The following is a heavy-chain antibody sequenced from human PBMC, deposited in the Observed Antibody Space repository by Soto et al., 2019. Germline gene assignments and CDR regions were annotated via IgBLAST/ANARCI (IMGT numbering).Heavy chain of an antibody. CDR3: ARDEWIDRGMDV. V-gene: IGHV3-74*01. J-gene: IGHJ6*02. Sequence: EVQLVESGGGLVQPGGSLRLSCAASGFTFSSYWMHWERQAPGKGLVRVSRINSDGRSTSYADSVKGRFTISRDNAKNTLYLQMNSLRAEDMAVYYCARDEWIDRGMDVRGQGTAVTVSS. CDR1: GFTFSSYW. D-gene: IGHD3-22*01. CDR2: INSDGRST.